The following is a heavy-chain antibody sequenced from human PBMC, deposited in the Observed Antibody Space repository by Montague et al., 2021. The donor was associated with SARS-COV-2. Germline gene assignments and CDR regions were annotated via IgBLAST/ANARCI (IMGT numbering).Heavy chain of an antibody. V-gene: IGHV3-21*01. Sequence: SLRLSCAASGFTFSSYSMNWVRQAPGKGLEWVSSISTISNYIYYADSVKGRFTISRDNAKNSLYLQMNSLRAEDTAVYYCARGDYWGSLDYWGRGTLVTVSS. CDR1: GFTFSSYS. J-gene: IGHJ4*02. CDR2: ISTISNYI. D-gene: IGHD7-27*01. CDR3: ARGDYWGSLDY.